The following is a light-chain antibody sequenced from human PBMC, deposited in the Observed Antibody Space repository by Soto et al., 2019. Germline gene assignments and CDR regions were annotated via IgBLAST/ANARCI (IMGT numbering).Light chain of an antibody. J-gene: IGLJ1*01. CDR2: EVS. CDR1: SSDVGGHDY. Sequence: QSALTQPASVSGPLGQSIVISCTGSSSDVGGHDYVSWYQQHPGKVPKLMIYEVSNRPSGVSNRFSGSKSGDTASLTISGLQAEDEADYYCSSYTSSSTFVFGTGTKVTVL. V-gene: IGLV2-14*01. CDR3: SSYTSSSTFV.